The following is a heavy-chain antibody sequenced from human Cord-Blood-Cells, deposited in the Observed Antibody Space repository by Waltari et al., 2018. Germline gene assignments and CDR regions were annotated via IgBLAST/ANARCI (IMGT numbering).Heavy chain of an antibody. J-gene: IGHJ4*02. D-gene: IGHD3-10*01. CDR3: ARESPYGSGSYYFDY. CDR2: IYTSGST. CDR1: GGSISSGSYY. V-gene: IGHV4-61*09. Sequence: QVQLQESGPGLVKPSQTLSLTCTVSGGSISSGSYYWIWIRQPAGKGLEWIGYIYTSGSTNYNPSLKSRVTISVDTSKNQFSLKLSSVTAADTAVYYCARESPYGSGSYYFDYWGQGTLVTVSS.